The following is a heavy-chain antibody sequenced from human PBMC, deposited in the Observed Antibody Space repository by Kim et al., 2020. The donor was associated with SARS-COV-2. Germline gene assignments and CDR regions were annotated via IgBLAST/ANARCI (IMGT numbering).Heavy chain of an antibody. V-gene: IGHV3-23*01. CDR3: AKMVIMDGYNYFYYYAMDV. D-gene: IGHD2-21*01. CDR1: GFTFDTYA. CDR2: ISGGAVNK. Sequence: GGSLRLSCVASGFTFDTYAMSWVRQAPGKGLEWVSVISGGAVNKFYADSVRGRFTISRDNSNNMLYLQMNSLRDEDTALYYCAKMVIMDGYNYFYYYAMDVWGQGTTVTVYS. J-gene: IGHJ6*02.